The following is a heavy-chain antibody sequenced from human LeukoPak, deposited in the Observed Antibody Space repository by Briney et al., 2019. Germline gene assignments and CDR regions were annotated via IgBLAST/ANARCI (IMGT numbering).Heavy chain of an antibody. CDR1: GFTFSSYS. V-gene: IGHV3-48*02. D-gene: IGHD1-26*01. CDR3: AREESGSDFSWSVGYFDY. CDR2: ISSSSSTI. J-gene: IGHJ4*02. Sequence: GGSLRLSCAASGFTFSSYSMNWVRQAPGKGLEWVSYISSSSSTIYCADSVKGRFTSSRDNAKNSLYLQMNSLRDEDTAVYYCAREESGSDFSWSVGYFDYWGQGTLVTVSS.